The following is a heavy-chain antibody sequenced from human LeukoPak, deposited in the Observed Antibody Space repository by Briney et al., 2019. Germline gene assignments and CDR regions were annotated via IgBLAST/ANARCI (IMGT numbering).Heavy chain of an antibody. CDR1: GYTLTKLS. CDR2: FDPEDGET. Sequence: ASVKVSCKVSGYTLTKLSMHWVRQAPGKGLGWMVGFDPEDGETIYAQKFQGRVTMTEDTSTDTAYMELSSLRSEDTAVYYCATGYDSSGYYSGVFYYYGMDVWGQGTTVTVSS. D-gene: IGHD3-22*01. V-gene: IGHV1-24*01. CDR3: ATGYDSSGYYSGVFYYYGMDV. J-gene: IGHJ6*02.